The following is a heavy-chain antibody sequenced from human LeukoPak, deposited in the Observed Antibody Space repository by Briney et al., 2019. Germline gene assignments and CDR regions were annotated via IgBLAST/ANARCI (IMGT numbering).Heavy chain of an antibody. D-gene: IGHD5-18*01. CDR1: GGSISSYY. J-gene: IGHJ4*02. CDR2: IYYSGST. V-gene: IGHV4-59*01. Sequence: SETLSLTCTVSGGSISSYYWSWIRQPPGKGLEWIGYIYYSGSTNYNPSLKNRVTISVDTSKNQFSLKLSSVTAADTAVYYCARGRLGYSYGSFDYWGQGTLVTVSS. CDR3: ARGRLGYSYGSFDY.